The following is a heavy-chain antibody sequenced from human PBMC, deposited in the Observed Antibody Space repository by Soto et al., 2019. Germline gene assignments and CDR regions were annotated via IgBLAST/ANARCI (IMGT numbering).Heavy chain of an antibody. CDR1: GYTFTNFG. CDR2: ISAYNGNT. J-gene: IGHJ6*02. Sequence: ASVKVSCKASGYTFTNFGISWVRQAPGQGLEWMGWISAYNGNTNYAQKFQGRVTMTTDTSTSTAYMEVRSLRFDDTAVYYCARAGAAAAGTGFDYYYGMDVWGQGTTVTVSS. V-gene: IGHV1-18*01. CDR3: ARAGAAAAGTGFDYYYGMDV. D-gene: IGHD6-13*01.